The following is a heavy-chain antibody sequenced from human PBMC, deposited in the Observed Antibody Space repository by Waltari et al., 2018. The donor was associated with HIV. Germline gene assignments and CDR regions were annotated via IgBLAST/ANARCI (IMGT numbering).Heavy chain of an antibody. CDR2: ISGSGGST. D-gene: IGHD5-12*01. CDR1: GFTFSSYA. J-gene: IGHJ6*02. V-gene: IGHV3-23*01. Sequence: EVQLLESGGGLVQPGGSLRLSCAASGFTFSSYAMSWVRQAHGKGLEWVSAISGSGGSTYYADSVKGRFTISRDNSKNTLYLQMNSLRAEDTAVYYCAKDSGGDVRVARRRYYYYGMDVWGQGTTVTVSS. CDR3: AKDSGGDVRVARRRYYYYGMDV.